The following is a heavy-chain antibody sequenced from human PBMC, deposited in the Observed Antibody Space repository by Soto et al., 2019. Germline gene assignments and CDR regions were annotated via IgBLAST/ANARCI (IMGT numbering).Heavy chain of an antibody. J-gene: IGHJ3*02. CDR1: GGSISSGDYY. CDR3: ARGSGDSSGYYLGNDDAFDI. D-gene: IGHD3-22*01. Sequence: SETLSLTCTVSGGSISSGDYYWSWIRQPPGKGLEWIGYIYYSGSTYYNPSLKSRVTISVDTSKNQFSLKLSSVTAADTAVYYCARGSGDSSGYYLGNDDAFDIWGQGTMVTVSS. V-gene: IGHV4-30-4*01. CDR2: IYYSGST.